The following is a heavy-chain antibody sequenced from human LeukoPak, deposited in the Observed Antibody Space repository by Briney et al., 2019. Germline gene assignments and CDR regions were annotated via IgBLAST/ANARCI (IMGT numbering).Heavy chain of an antibody. J-gene: IGHJ6*02. CDR2: ISGSGGST. CDR1: GFTFSSYA. CDR3: ARDQDYYYYYGMDV. V-gene: IGHV3-23*01. Sequence: GASLRLSCAASGFTFSSYAMSWVRQAPGKGLEWVSAISGSGGSTYYADSVKGRFTISRDNSKNTLYLQMNSLRAEDTAVYYCARDQDYYYYYGMDVWGQGTTVTVSS.